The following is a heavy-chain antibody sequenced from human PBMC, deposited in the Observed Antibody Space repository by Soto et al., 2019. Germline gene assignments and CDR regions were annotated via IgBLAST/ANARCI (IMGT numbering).Heavy chain of an antibody. J-gene: IGHJ4*02. Sequence: GGSLRLSCAASGFKCHDYVIHWVRQAPGKGLEWVSGISWNSEKIDYVDSVKGRFTISRDNARNSLYLQMNSLRAEDTAWYYCAKDNVAVAATSLHQRGPGPLVTVSS. CDR2: ISWNSEKI. CDR1: GFKCHDYV. V-gene: IGHV3-9*01. D-gene: IGHD1-26*01. CDR3: AKDNVAVAATSLHQ.